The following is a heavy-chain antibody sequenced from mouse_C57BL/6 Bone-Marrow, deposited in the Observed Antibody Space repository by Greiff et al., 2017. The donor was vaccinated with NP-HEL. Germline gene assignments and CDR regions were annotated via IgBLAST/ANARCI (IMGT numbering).Heavy chain of an antibody. D-gene: IGHD1-1*01. V-gene: IGHV2-6-1*01. CDR2: IWSDGST. CDR3: ARHARPYYGSSYGYFDV. J-gene: IGHJ1*03. CDR1: GFSLTSYG. Sequence: QVQLQQSGPGLVAPSQSLSITCTVSGFSLTSYGVHWVRQPPGKGLEWLVVIWSDGSTTYNSALKSRLSISKDNSKSQVFLKMNSLQTDDTAMYYCARHARPYYGSSYGYFDVWGTGTTVTVSS.